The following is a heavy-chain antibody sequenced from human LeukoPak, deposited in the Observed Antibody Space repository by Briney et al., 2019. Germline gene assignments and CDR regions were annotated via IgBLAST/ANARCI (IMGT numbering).Heavy chain of an antibody. CDR2: ISAYNGNT. D-gene: IGHD2-8*01. CDR3: ARDIVLMVYADDYYYYGMDV. V-gene: IGHV1-18*01. CDR1: GYTFTSYG. Sequence: ASVKVSCKASGYTFTSYGISWVRQAPGQGLEWMGWISAYNGNTNYAQKLQGRVTMTTDTSTSTAYMELRSLRSDDTAVYYCARDIVLMVYADDYYYYGMDVWGQGTTVTASS. J-gene: IGHJ6*02.